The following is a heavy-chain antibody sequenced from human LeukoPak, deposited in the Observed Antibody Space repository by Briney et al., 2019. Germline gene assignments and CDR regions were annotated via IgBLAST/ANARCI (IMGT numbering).Heavy chain of an antibody. CDR1: GYTFTDYY. Sequence: ASVKVSCKASGYTFTDYYMHWGRQAPGQGLEWMGWINPSSGGTNYAQKFQGRVTMTRDTSINIDYVELSSLRSDDTAVYYCARDLNGGNSAWGQGTLVTVSS. D-gene: IGHD4-23*01. CDR2: INPSSGGT. J-gene: IGHJ5*02. CDR3: ARDLNGGNSA. V-gene: IGHV1-2*02.